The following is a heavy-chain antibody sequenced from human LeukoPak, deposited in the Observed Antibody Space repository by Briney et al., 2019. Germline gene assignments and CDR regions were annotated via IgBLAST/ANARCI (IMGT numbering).Heavy chain of an antibody. CDR1: GFTFSDYY. CDR3: ARVAGVSSSWCVRGYWFDP. V-gene: IGHV3-11*01. J-gene: IGHJ5*02. Sequence: GGSLRLSCAASGFTFSDYYMSWIRQAPGKGLEWVSYISSSGSTIYYADSVKGRFTISRDNAKNSLYLQMNSLRAEDTAVYYCARVAGVSSSWCVRGYWFDPWGQGTLVTVSS. D-gene: IGHD6-13*01. CDR2: ISSSGSTI.